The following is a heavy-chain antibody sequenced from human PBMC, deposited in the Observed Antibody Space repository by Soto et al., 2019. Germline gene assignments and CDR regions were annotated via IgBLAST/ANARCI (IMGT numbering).Heavy chain of an antibody. V-gene: IGHV1-24*01. J-gene: IGHJ6*02. CDR1: GYILTKLS. Sequence: QVQLVQSGAEVKKPGASVKVSCKVSGYILTKLSMHWVRQAPGKGLEWMGGFDPEDGEKVYAQKFQGRVTMTEDRSTDSAFLELSNLISEDTAVYYCATSSPANYYYGVDVWGQGTTVNVS. CDR3: ATSSPANYYYGVDV. CDR2: FDPEDGEK. D-gene: IGHD2-2*01.